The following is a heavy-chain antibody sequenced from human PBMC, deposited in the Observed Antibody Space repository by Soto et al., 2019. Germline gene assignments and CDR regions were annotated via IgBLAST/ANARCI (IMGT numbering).Heavy chain of an antibody. CDR1: GGSISSYY. D-gene: IGHD3-10*01. Sequence: PSETLSLTCTVSGGSISSYYWSWIRQPPGKGLEWIGCIYYSGSTNYNPSLKSRVTISVDTSKNQFSLKLSSVTAADTAVYYCARDDSGSYSFRAFDIWGQGTMVTVSS. CDR2: IYYSGST. CDR3: ARDDSGSYSFRAFDI. J-gene: IGHJ3*02. V-gene: IGHV4-59*01.